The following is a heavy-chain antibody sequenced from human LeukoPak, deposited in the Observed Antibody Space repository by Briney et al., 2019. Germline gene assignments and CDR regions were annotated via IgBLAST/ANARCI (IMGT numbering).Heavy chain of an antibody. J-gene: IGHJ5*02. CDR2: ISGSGGST. D-gene: IGHD5/OR15-5a*01. Sequence: GGSLRLSCAVSGFTFSDYYMSWVRQAPGKGLEWVSAISGSGGSTYYADSVKGRFTISRDNSKNTLYLQMNSLRAEDTAVYYCARGYSVYYSPGFDPWGQGTLVTVSS. CDR1: GFTFSDYY. V-gene: IGHV3-23*01. CDR3: ARGYSVYYSPGFDP.